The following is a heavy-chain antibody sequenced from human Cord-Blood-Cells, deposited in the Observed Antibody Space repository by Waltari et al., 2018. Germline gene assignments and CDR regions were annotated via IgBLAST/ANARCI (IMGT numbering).Heavy chain of an antibody. D-gene: IGHD1-26*01. J-gene: IGHJ5*02. V-gene: IGHV4-39*07. CDR2: IYYSGGT. Sequence: QVQLQESGPGLVKPSETLSLTCTVSGGSISSSSYYWGWIRQPPGKGLEWIGSIYYSGGTYYNPSLQGRVTISGDTSKNQFSLKLSSVTAADTAVYYCARSGGVSWGATWFDPWGQGTLVTVSS. CDR1: GGSISSSSYY. CDR3: ARSGGVSWGATWFDP.